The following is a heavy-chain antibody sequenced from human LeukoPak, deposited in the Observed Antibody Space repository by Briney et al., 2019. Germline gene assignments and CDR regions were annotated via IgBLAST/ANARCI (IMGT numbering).Heavy chain of an antibody. V-gene: IGHV4-4*07. CDR2: IYTSGST. CDR1: AGSISSYY. CDR3: ASSREGVITDSFDY. J-gene: IGHJ4*02. Sequence: PSETLSLTCTVSAGSISSYYWIWIRQPAGKEREAMRRIYTSGSTNYNPSLKSRVTMSVDTSKNLFSLKLSSVPAADPALHYCASSREGVITDSFDYWGQGNLVTVSS. D-gene: IGHD3-22*01.